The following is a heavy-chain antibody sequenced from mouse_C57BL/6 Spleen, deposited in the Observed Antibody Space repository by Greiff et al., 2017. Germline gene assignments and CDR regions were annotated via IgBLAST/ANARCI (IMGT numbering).Heavy chain of an antibody. Sequence: EVKLVESGGGLVQPGGSLSLSCAASGFTFTDYYMSWVRQPPGKALEWLGFIRNKANGYTTEYSASVNGRFTISRDNSQSILYLQMNALRAEDSATYYCARYQYDYGYFDYWGQGTTLTVSS. CDR2: IRNKANGYTT. J-gene: IGHJ2*01. CDR1: GFTFTDYY. V-gene: IGHV7-3*01. CDR3: ARYQYDYGYFDY. D-gene: IGHD2-4*01.